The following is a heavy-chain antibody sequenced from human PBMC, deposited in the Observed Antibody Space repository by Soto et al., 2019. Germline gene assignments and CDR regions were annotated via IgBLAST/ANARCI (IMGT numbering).Heavy chain of an antibody. Sequence: ETLSLTCSVSGFNFNNYAMSWVRHAPGERLEWVSFIISSVGTTYYADSRKGRFTISRDNSRNTVFLQVNTVGAEHTAIYYCRNFIAVTDPGWGRAFDYWGQGTRVTVSS. J-gene: IGHJ4*02. CDR3: RNFIAVTDPGWGRAFDY. V-gene: IGHV3-23*01. CDR1: GFNFNNYA. D-gene: IGHD1-20*01. CDR2: IISSVGTT.